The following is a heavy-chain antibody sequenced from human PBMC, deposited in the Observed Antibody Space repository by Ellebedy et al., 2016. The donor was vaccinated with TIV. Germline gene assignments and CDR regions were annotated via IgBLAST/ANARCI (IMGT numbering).Heavy chain of an antibody. V-gene: IGHV1-46*01. Sequence: AASVKVSCKASGYTFTNYYIHWVRQAPGQGLEWMGIIDPSDGVTNYPQKFQGSVTMTRDTSTITLYMQLISLRSEDTAVYYCAREARGTGGFDPWGQGTLVTVSS. CDR2: IDPSDGVT. J-gene: IGHJ5*02. D-gene: IGHD2-8*02. CDR1: GYTFTNYY. CDR3: AREARGTGGFDP.